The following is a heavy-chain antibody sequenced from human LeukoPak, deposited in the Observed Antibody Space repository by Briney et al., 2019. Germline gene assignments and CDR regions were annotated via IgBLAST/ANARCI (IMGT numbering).Heavy chain of an antibody. CDR3: ARDSGSGYSGLDY. J-gene: IGHJ4*02. V-gene: IGHV3-66*01. Sequence: ASVKVSCKASGYTFTSYGISWVRQAPGKGLEWVSVIYSGGSTYYADSVKGRFTISRDNSKNTLYLQMNSLRAEDTAVYYCARDSGSGYSGLDYWGQGTLVTVSS. CDR2: IYSGGST. D-gene: IGHD3-3*01. CDR1: GYTFTSYG.